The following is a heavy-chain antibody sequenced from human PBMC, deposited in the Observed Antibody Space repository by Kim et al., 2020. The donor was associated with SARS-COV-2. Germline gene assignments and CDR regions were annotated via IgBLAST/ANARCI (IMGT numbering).Heavy chain of an antibody. D-gene: IGHD5-18*01. Sequence: GGSLRLSCVDSGILFGTYGMHWVRQAPGRGLEWVAVISSDGSTTYYADSVKGRFTISRDNSKNTLYLQMNSLRVEDTALYYCARNRGYNYGIIDYQGQGT. V-gene: IGHV3-30*03. J-gene: IGHJ4*02. CDR3: ARNRGYNYGIIDY. CDR2: ISSDGSTT. CDR1: GILFGTYG.